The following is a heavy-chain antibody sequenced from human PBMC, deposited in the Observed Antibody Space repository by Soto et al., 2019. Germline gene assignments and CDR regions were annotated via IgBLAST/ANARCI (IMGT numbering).Heavy chain of an antibody. CDR2: ISGTGGST. D-gene: IGHD7-27*01. V-gene: IGHV3-23*01. J-gene: IGHJ3*02. Sequence: PGGSLALGCAASGFPFKNYSLNWVRQAPGKGLEWVSSISGTGGSTFYAGSAKGRFTISRDNSKNTLFLQMTSLRAEDTAVYYCGKGNSKWGTGDAFDIWGQGTMVNVSS. CDR1: GFPFKNYS. CDR3: GKGNSKWGTGDAFDI.